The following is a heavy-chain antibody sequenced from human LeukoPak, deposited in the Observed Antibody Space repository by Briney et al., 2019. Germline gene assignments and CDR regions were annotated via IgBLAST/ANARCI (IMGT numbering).Heavy chain of an antibody. V-gene: IGHV5-51*01. D-gene: IGHD3-9*01. CDR2: IYPGDSDT. J-gene: IGHJ4*02. CDR1: GYIFTSYW. CDR3: ASGLRYFDWLLSPADY. Sequence: GESLQISCKGSGYIFTSYWIGWVRQMPGKGLEWMGIIYPGDSDTRYSPSFQGQVTISADKSISTAYLQWSSLKASDTAMYYCASGLRYFDWLLSPADYWGQGTLVTVSS.